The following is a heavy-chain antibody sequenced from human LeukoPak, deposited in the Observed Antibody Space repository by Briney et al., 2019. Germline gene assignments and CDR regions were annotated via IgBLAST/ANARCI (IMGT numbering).Heavy chain of an antibody. CDR2: IIPILGIA. D-gene: IGHD2-2*01. Sequence: GASVKVSCKASGYTFTGYYMHWVRQAPGQGLEWMGRIIPILGIANYAQKFQGRVTITADKSTSTACMELSSLRSEDTAVYYCARHIVVVPAAISGWFDPWGQGTLVTVSS. V-gene: IGHV1-69*02. CDR3: ARHIVVVPAAISGWFDP. CDR1: GYTFTGYY. J-gene: IGHJ5*02.